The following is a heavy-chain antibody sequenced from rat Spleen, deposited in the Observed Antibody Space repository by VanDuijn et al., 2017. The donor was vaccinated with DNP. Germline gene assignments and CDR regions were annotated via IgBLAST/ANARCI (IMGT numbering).Heavy chain of an antibody. CDR1: GFAFSNYY. J-gene: IGHJ2*01. Sequence: EVQLVESGGGLVRPGRSLKLSCAASGFAFSNYYMAWVRQAPAKGLEWVAAISPRGSRTYYPDSMKGRFTISRDNAKSTLYLQMDSLRSEDTATYYCATHPGVDYWGQGVMVTVSS. CDR3: ATHPGVDY. D-gene: IGHD5-1*01. V-gene: IGHV5-25*01. CDR2: ISPRGSRT.